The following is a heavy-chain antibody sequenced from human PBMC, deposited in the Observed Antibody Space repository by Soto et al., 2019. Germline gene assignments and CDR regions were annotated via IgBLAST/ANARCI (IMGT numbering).Heavy chain of an antibody. CDR1: GFTVSGDY. J-gene: IGHJ6*02. Sequence: EVQVVESGGELVQPGGSLRLSCAASGFTVSGDYMNWVRQAPGKGLEWVSVIYRGGETYYADSVKGRFTISRDNSENMVYLQMNSLRAEDTAVYYCARDPGERNVMIVWGQGTTVTVSS. CDR3: ARDPGERNVMIV. CDR2: IYRGGET. V-gene: IGHV3-66*01. D-gene: IGHD1-26*01.